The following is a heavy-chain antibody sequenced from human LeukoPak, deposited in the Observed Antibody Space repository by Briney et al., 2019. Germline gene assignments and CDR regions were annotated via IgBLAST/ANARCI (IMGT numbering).Heavy chain of an antibody. CDR1: GYTFTGYY. CDR3: ARDVTDLWFVKSYYYYYGMDV. J-gene: IGHJ6*02. Sequence: ASVKVSCKASGYTFTGYYMHWVRQAPGQGLEWMGWINPNSGGTNYAQKFQGRVTMTRDTSISTAYMELSGLRSDDTAVYYCARDVTDLWFVKSYYYYYGMDVWGQGTTVTVSS. V-gene: IGHV1-2*02. D-gene: IGHD3-10*01. CDR2: INPNSGGT.